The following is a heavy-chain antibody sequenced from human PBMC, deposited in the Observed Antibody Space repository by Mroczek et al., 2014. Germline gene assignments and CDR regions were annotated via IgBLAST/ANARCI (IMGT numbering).Heavy chain of an antibody. V-gene: IGHV4-34*01. Sequence: QVQLQGVGAQGLLKPSETLSLSCAVYGGTFNSYYWSWIRQSPGKGLEWIGEINHSGDTNYNPSLKGRVSISVDTSNSQFSLRLSSVTAADTAVYYCARGPNVLRDWGQGTLVTVSS. D-gene: IGHD4/OR15-4a*01. J-gene: IGHJ4*02. CDR1: GGTFNSYY. CDR2: INHSGDT. CDR3: ARGPNVLRD.